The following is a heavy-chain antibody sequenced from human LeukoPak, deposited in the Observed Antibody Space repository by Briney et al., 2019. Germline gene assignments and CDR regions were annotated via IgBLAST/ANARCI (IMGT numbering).Heavy chain of an antibody. CDR2: IKSKTDGGTT. J-gene: IGHJ4*02. V-gene: IGHV3-15*01. Sequence: GGSLRLSCAASGFTFSNAWMSWVRQAPGKGLEWVGRIKSKTDGGTTDYAAPVKGRFTISRDDSKNTLYLQMNSLKTEDTAVYYCTSEDYDFWSGYTNYFDYWGQGTLVTVSS. D-gene: IGHD3-3*01. CDR1: GFTFSNAW. CDR3: TSEDYDFWSGYTNYFDY.